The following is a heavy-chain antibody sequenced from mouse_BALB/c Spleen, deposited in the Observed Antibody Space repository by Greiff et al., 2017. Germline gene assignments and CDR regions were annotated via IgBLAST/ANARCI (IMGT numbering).Heavy chain of an antibody. Sequence: VKLMESGPGLVAPSQSLSITCTVSGFSLTSYGVHWVRQPPGKGLEWLGVIWAGGSTNYNSALMSRLSISKDNSKSQVFLKMNSLQTDDTAMYYCARDLLLCDCGAMDYWGQGTSVTVSS. V-gene: IGHV2-9*02. CDR2: IWAGGST. D-gene: IGHD2-10*01. CDR3: ARDLLLCDCGAMDY. CDR1: GFSLTSYG. J-gene: IGHJ4*01.